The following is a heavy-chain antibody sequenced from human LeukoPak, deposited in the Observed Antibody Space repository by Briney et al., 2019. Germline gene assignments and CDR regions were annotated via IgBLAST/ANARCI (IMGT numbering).Heavy chain of an antibody. CDR1: GFTFSSYG. Sequence: PRGSLRLSCAASGFTFSSYGMHWVRQAPGKGLEWVALIWNDGSDMSYADSVKGRFTISRDNSKNTLDLQMNSLRAEDMAVYYCARGPWASGTQITSLDLWGRGTLVTVSS. CDR2: IWNDGSDM. J-gene: IGHJ2*01. CDR3: ARGPWASGTQITSLDL. V-gene: IGHV3-33*01. D-gene: IGHD3-10*01.